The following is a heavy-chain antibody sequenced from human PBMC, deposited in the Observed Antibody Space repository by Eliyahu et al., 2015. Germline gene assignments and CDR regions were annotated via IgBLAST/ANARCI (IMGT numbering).Heavy chain of an antibody. J-gene: IGHJ4*02. CDR3: ARGSRGTNLY. D-gene: IGHD1-7*01. Sequence: QVQLVESGGGLVKPGGSXRXSXXAXXFTFSXYYMSWXRQAPGKGLEWVSYISSSGSTIYYAXSVKGRFTISRDNAKNSLYLQMNSLRAEDTAVYYCARGSRGTNLYWGQGTLVTVSS. V-gene: IGHV3-11*01. CDR1: XFTFSXYY. CDR2: ISSSGSTI.